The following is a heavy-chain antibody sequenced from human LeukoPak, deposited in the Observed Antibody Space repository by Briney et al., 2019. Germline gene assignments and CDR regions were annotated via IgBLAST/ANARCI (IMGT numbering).Heavy chain of an antibody. Sequence: GGSLRLSCAASGFTFSSYAMSWVRQAPGKRLEWVSSISGSGGSTYYADSVKGRFTISRDNSKNTLYLQMNSLRAEDTAVYYCAKGRTPSQRYYFDYWGQGTLVTVSS. CDR2: ISGSGGST. D-gene: IGHD4-23*01. CDR1: GFTFSSYA. V-gene: IGHV3-23*01. J-gene: IGHJ4*02. CDR3: AKGRTPSQRYYFDY.